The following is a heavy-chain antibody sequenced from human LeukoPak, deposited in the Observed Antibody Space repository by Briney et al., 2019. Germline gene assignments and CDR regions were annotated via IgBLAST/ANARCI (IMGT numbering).Heavy chain of an antibody. CDR1: GGSISSSSYY. Sequence: KPSETLSLTCTVSGGSISSSSYYWGWIRQPPGKGLEWIGSIYHSGSTYYHPSLKSRVTISVDTSKNQFSLKLSSVTAADTAVYYCARAGMRRCSSTSCYDDYYYYYMDVWGKGTTVTISS. V-gene: IGHV4-39*07. D-gene: IGHD2-2*01. J-gene: IGHJ6*03. CDR2: IYHSGST. CDR3: ARAGMRRCSSTSCYDDYYYYYMDV.